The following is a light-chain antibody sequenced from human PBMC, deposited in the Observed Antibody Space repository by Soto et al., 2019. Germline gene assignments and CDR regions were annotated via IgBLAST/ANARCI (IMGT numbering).Light chain of an antibody. CDR3: QQRTEWPPVDT. CDR2: DVS. Sequence: EIVLTQSPVTLSLSPGDRATLSCRPSQSVSSFLAWYQQKPGQPPRLLIYDVSNRAAGIPARFSGSGSGTDFTLTISSLEPEDFAVYYCQQRTEWPPVDTFGQGNKLEIK. J-gene: IGKJ2*01. V-gene: IGKV3-11*01. CDR1: QSVSSF.